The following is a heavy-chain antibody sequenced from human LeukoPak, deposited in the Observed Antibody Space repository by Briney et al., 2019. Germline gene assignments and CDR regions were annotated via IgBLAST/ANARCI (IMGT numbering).Heavy chain of an antibody. CDR1: GGSISSYY. CDR3: ARDKNYYDFWSGYAFDI. D-gene: IGHD3-3*01. CDR2: IYYSGST. J-gene: IGHJ3*02. V-gene: IGHV4-59*01. Sequence: SETLPLTCTVSGGSISSYYWSWIRQPPGKGLEWIGYIYYSGSTNYNPSLKSRVTISVDTSKNQFSLKLSSVTAADTAVYYCARDKNYYDFWSGYAFDIWGQGTMVTVSS.